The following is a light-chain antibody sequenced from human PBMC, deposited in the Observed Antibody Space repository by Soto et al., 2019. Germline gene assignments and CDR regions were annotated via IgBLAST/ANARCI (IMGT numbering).Light chain of an antibody. CDR1: SSNIGSNT. Sequence: QSVLTQPPSASGTPGQRVTISCSGSSSNIGSNTVNWYQQLPGTAPKLLIYSNNQRPSGVPDRFSGSKSGTSASLAISGLQSEDEADYYCAAWYDSLNALFGGGTKLTVL. CDR3: AAWYDSLNAL. V-gene: IGLV1-44*01. J-gene: IGLJ2*01. CDR2: SNN.